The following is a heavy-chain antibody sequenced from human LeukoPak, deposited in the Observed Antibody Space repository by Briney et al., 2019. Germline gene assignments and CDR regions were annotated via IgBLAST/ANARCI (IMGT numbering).Heavy chain of an antibody. Sequence: PSETLSLTCTVSGGSISSANHFWSWVRQSPGEGLECIGYIHYDGRAHYIPSLKSRVSMSLDMSKNQFSLSLSSVTAADTAIYYCAREVITPGDSDGFDLWGQGTMVGVSS. D-gene: IGHD2-2*01. CDR3: AREVITPGDSDGFDL. CDR2: IHYDGRA. J-gene: IGHJ3*01. V-gene: IGHV4-30-4*08. CDR1: GGSISSANHF.